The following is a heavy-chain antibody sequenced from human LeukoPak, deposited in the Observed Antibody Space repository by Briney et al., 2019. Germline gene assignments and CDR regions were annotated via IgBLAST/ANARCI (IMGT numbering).Heavy chain of an antibody. J-gene: IGHJ4*02. CDR2: ISSDSRYI. Sequence: GGSLRLSCAASGFTFSTYTINWVRQAPGKGLEWVASISSDSRYICYADSVKGRFTISRDNAKNSVYLQMNSLRGEDTAVYYCARDGLGSYDYWGQGTLVTVSS. D-gene: IGHD3-10*01. CDR3: ARDGLGSYDY. V-gene: IGHV3-21*01. CDR1: GFTFSTYT.